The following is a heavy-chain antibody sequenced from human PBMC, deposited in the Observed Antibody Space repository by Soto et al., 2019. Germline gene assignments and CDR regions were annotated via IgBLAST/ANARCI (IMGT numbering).Heavy chain of an antibody. CDR1: GGSFSGYY. V-gene: IGHV4-34*01. Sequence: SSETLSLTCAVYGGSFSGYYWSWIRQPSGKGLEWIGEINHSGSTNYNPSLKSRVTISVDTSKNQFSLKLSSVTAADTAVYYCARYERYSGYDRGNWFDPWGQGTLVTVSS. CDR3: ARYERYSGYDRGNWFDP. J-gene: IGHJ5*02. CDR2: INHSGST. D-gene: IGHD5-12*01.